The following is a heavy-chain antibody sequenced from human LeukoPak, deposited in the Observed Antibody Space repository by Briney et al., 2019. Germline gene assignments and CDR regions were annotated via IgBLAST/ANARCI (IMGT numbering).Heavy chain of an antibody. CDR3: ARPVWYGDSRYWFDP. CDR2: IYYSGST. D-gene: IGHD4-17*01. V-gene: IGHV4-39*01. CDR1: GGSISSSSYY. J-gene: IGHJ5*02. Sequence: PSETMSLTCTVSGGSISSSSYYWGWIRQPPGKGLEWIGSIYYSGSTYYHPSLKSRVTISVDTSKNQFSLKLSSVTAADTAVYYCARPVWYGDSRYWFDPWGQGTLVTVSS.